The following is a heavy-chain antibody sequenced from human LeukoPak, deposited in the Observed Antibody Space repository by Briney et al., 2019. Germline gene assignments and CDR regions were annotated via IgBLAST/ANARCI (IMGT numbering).Heavy chain of an antibody. CDR1: GGSISSSSYY. CDR2: IYYSGST. CDR3: ARDPTELYGAFDI. D-gene: IGHD3-3*01. Sequence: SETLSLTCTVSGGSISSSSYYWGWIRQLPGKGLEWIGSIYYSGSTYYNPSLKSRVTISVDTSKNQFSLKLSSVTAADTAVYYCARDPTELYGAFDIWGQGTMVTVSS. J-gene: IGHJ3*02. V-gene: IGHV4-39*07.